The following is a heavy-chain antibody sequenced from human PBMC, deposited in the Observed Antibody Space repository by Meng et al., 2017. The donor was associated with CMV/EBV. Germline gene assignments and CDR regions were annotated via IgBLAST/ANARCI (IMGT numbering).Heavy chain of an antibody. D-gene: IGHD3-3*01. CDR1: EFTFSSYA. Sequence: GESLKISCAASEFTFSSYAMHWVRQAPGKGLEWVAVISYDGSNKYYADSVKGRFTISRDNSKNTLYLQMNSLRAEDTAVYYCARDQRRFWSGYVFDYWGQGTLVTVSS. CDR2: ISYDGSNK. V-gene: IGHV3-30*04. CDR3: ARDQRRFWSGYVFDY. J-gene: IGHJ4*02.